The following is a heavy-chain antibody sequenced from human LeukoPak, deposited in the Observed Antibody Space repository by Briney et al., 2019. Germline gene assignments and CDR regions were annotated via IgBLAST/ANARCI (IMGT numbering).Heavy chain of an antibody. CDR2: ISYDGSNK. CDR3: ARGWVSMVRGASQGY. Sequence: GRSLRLSCAASGFTFSSYAMHWVRQAPGKGLEWVAVISYDGSNKYYADSVKGRFTISRDNSKNTLYLQMNSLRAEDTAVYYCARGWVSMVRGASQGYWGQGTLVTVSS. J-gene: IGHJ4*02. D-gene: IGHD3-10*01. V-gene: IGHV3-30-3*01. CDR1: GFTFSSYA.